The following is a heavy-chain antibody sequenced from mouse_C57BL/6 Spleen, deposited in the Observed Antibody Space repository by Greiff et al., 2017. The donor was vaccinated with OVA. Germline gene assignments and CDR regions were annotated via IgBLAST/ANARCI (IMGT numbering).Heavy chain of an antibody. Sequence: QVQLQQPGAELVKPGDSVKLSCKASGYTFTSYWMQWGKQRPGQGLEWIGELDPSDSYTTYNQQFKGKATLTVDTSSSTAYMQRSSLTSEDSAVYYWARGGIYDGYYDVCGTGTTVTVAS. CDR2: LDPSDSYT. J-gene: IGHJ1*03. V-gene: IGHV1-50*01. CDR1: GYTFTSYW. CDR3: ARGGIYDGYYDV. D-gene: IGHD2-3*01.